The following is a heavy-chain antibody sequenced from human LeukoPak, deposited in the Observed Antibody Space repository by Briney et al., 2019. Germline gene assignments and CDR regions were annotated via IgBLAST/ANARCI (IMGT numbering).Heavy chain of an antibody. Sequence: PGGSLRLSCAASGFTFRSYAMSWVRQAPGKGLEWVSAITGSGSNTYYADSVKGRFTISRDNSKNTLYLQMNSLRADDTAVYYCVYGSDSDYGGYPGLFDYWGQGTLVTVSS. J-gene: IGHJ4*02. CDR1: GFTFRSYA. V-gene: IGHV3-23*01. CDR3: VYGSDSDYGGYPGLFDY. CDR2: ITGSGSNT. D-gene: IGHD4/OR15-4a*01.